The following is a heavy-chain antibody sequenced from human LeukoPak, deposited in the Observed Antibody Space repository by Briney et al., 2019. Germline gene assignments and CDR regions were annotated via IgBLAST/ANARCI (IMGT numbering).Heavy chain of an antibody. CDR3: VRNLAYNSFDI. D-gene: IGHD5-24*01. Sequence: AGGSLRLSCAASRFTFSGSWMAWVRQAPGKGLEWVAIIKEDGSQKYYIDFVKGRFTISRDNAKNSLFLQMNSLRVEDTAVYFCVRNLAYNSFDIWGQGTMVTVSS. V-gene: IGHV3-7*01. J-gene: IGHJ3*02. CDR1: RFTFSGSW. CDR2: IKEDGSQK.